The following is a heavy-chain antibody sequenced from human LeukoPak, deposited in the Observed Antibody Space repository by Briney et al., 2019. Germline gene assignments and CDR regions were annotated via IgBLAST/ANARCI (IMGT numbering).Heavy chain of an antibody. Sequence: GGSLRLSCAASGFTFSSYAMSWVRQAPGKGLEWVSAISGSGGSTYYADSVKGRFTISRDNSKNTLYLQMYSLRAEDTAVYYCAKGYSSSWYSIDYWGQGTLVTVSS. CDR1: GFTFSSYA. V-gene: IGHV3-23*01. CDR3: AKGYSSSWYSIDY. D-gene: IGHD6-13*01. J-gene: IGHJ4*02. CDR2: ISGSGGST.